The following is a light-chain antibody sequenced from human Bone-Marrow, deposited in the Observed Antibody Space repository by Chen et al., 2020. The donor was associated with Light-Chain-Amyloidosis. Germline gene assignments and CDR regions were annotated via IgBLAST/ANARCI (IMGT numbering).Light chain of an antibody. V-gene: IGLV3-25*03. J-gene: IGLJ2*01. Sequence: SYELTQPPSVSVSPGQTARITCSGDDLPTKYAYWYQQKPGQAPVLVIHRDTERPSGISERFSGSSSGTTATLPISGVQAEDEADYHCQSADSSGTYEVIFGGGTELTVL. CDR1: DLPTKY. CDR2: RDT. CDR3: QSADSSGTYEVI.